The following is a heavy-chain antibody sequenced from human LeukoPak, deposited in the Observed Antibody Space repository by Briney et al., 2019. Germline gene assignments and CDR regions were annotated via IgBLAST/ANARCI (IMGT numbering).Heavy chain of an antibody. CDR1: GFTFSSYS. D-gene: IGHD6-13*01. Sequence: PGGSLRLSCAASGFTFSSYSMNWVRQATGKGLEWVSAIGTAGDTYYPGSVKGRFTISRENAKNSLYLQMNSLRAGDTAVYYCARGIGLGSYSSSWYYDYWGQGTLVTVSS. CDR2: IGTAGDT. J-gene: IGHJ4*02. CDR3: ARGIGLGSYSSSWYYDY. V-gene: IGHV3-13*01.